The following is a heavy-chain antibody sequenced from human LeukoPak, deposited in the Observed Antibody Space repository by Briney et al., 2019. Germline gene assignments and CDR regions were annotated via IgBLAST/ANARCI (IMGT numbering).Heavy chain of an antibody. CDR2: ISSSSSYI. CDR1: GFTFSSYS. J-gene: IGHJ6*02. V-gene: IGHV3-21*01. CDR3: AREVRGSGSDLYYYGMDV. Sequence: GGSLRLSCAASGFTFSSYSMNWVRQVPGKGLEWVSSISSSSSYIYYADSVKGRFTISRDNAKNSLYLQMNSLRAEDTAVYYCAREVRGSGSDLYYYGMDVWGQGTTVTVSS. D-gene: IGHD5-12*01.